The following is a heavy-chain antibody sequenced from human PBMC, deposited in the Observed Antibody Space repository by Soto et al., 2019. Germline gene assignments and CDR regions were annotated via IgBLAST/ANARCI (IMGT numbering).Heavy chain of an antibody. CDR1: GFTFSSFW. Sequence: EVQLVESGGGLVQPGGSLRLSCAASGFTFSSFWMHWVRQAPGKGLEWVSRASPDGTSTSYADSVKGRFTISRDNAKNTLFMQMNSLRAEDTAVYYCARESRYYYDSSGYCDYWGQGTLVTVSS. J-gene: IGHJ4*02. CDR3: ARESRYYYDSSGYCDY. V-gene: IGHV3-74*01. CDR2: ASPDGTST. D-gene: IGHD3-22*01.